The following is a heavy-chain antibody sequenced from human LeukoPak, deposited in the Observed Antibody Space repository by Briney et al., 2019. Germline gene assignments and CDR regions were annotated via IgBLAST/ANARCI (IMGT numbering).Heavy chain of an antibody. CDR2: ISSSSSYI. CDR3: ARADWDTAMIDY. D-gene: IGHD5-18*01. Sequence: GGSLRLSCAASGIIFSNYWMHWVRQAPGKGLEWVSSISSSSSYIYYADSVKGRFTISRDNAKNSLYLQMNSLRAEDTAVYYCARADWDTAMIDYWGQGTLVTVSS. J-gene: IGHJ4*02. CDR1: GIIFSNYW. V-gene: IGHV3-21*01.